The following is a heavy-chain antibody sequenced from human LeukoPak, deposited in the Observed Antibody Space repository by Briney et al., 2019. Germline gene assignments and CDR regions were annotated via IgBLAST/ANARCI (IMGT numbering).Heavy chain of an antibody. V-gene: IGHV3-21*04. CDR1: GFTFSSYS. D-gene: IGHD4-17*01. Sequence: GGSLRLSCAASGFTFSSYSMNWVRQAPGKGLEWVSSISSSSSYIYYADSVKGRFTISRDNAKNSLYLQMNSLRAEDTAVYYCAKINYGDYRGGYFDYWGQGTLVTVSS. CDR3: AKINYGDYRGGYFDY. J-gene: IGHJ4*02. CDR2: ISSSSSYI.